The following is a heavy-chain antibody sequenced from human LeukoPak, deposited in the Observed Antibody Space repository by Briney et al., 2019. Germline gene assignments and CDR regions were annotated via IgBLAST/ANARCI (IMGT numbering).Heavy chain of an antibody. D-gene: IGHD3-22*01. V-gene: IGHV4-4*07. CDR2: VHADGTS. J-gene: IGHJ4*01. CDR1: GVSTTSHH. CDR3: ARDGLYTSGYSYFDY. Sequence: PSETLSLTCTVSGVSTTSHHWSWIRQFAGKKLEWLGRVHADGTSNYNPSLKSRVTMSVDTSKNQFSLILTSVTAADTAVYYCARDGLYTSGYSYFDYWGHGTLVTVSS.